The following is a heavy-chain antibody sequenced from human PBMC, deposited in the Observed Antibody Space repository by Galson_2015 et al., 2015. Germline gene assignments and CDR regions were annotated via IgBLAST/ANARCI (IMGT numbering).Heavy chain of an antibody. Sequence: SLRLSCADSGFTFSSYAMSWVRQAPGKGLEWVSTISGSGGSTYYADSVKGRFTISRDNSKNTLYLQMNSLRAEDTAVYYCARDIPGHYSFDHCGQGTLVTVSS. CDR2: ISGSGGST. J-gene: IGHJ4*02. V-gene: IGHV3-23*01. CDR1: GFTFSSYA. D-gene: IGHD4-17*01. CDR3: ARDIPGHYSFDH.